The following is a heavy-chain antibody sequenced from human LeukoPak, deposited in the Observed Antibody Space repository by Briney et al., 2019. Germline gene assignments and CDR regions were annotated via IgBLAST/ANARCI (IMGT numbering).Heavy chain of an antibody. CDR1: GGSISSYY. J-gene: IGHJ4*02. CDR3: ASLGGSWSGKLDY. D-gene: IGHD6-13*01. V-gene: IGHV4-59*12. Sequence: SETLSLTCTVSGGSISSYYWSWIRQPPGKGLEWVGDIYYSGSTNYNPSLKSRVTISVDTSKNQFSLKLSSVTAADTAVYYCASLGGSWSGKLDYWGQGTLVTVSS. CDR2: IYYSGST.